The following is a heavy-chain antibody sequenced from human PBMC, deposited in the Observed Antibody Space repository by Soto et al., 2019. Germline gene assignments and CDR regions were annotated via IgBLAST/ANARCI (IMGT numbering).Heavy chain of an antibody. V-gene: IGHV3-30-3*01. CDR3: ARDWGYISFFDL. Sequence: QVQLVESGGGVVQPGRSLRLSCAVSGFSFNNFAVHWVRQAPGKGLEWVAVVSSDGGGKNYADSVKGRFTISRDNSRNALFRHMIGLRDEDTAMYFCARDWGYISFFDLWGQGTLVTVSS. CDR1: GFSFNNFA. CDR2: VSSDGGGK. D-gene: IGHD3-16*01. J-gene: IGHJ4*02.